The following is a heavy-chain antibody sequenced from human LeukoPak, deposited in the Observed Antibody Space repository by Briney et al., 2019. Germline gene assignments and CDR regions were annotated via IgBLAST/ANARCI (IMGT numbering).Heavy chain of an antibody. CDR3: ARARESITTAGSYFDF. CDR1: GGSISSGDYS. CDR2: IWHSGHT. D-gene: IGHD6-13*01. Sequence: SETLSLTCAVSGGSISSGDYSWSWIRQPPGSGLEWIGYIWHSGHTNYNPSLRSRVTISLGRSNTQFSLRLNSVTAADTAVYYCARARESITTAGSYFDFWGQGTLVTVSS. J-gene: IGHJ4*02. V-gene: IGHV4-30-2*01.